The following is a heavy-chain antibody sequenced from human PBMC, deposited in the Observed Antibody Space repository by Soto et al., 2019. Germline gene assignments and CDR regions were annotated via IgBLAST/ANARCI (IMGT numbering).Heavy chain of an antibody. CDR2: ISSSSSTI. J-gene: IGHJ3*02. Sequence: GGSLRLSCAASGFTFSSYSMNWVRQAPGKGLEWVSYISSSSSTIYYADSVKGRFTISRDNAKNSLYLQMNSLGDEDTAGYYCARDDRPDPRPPPAYYYDSSGYYDSSDAFDIWGQGTMVTVSS. D-gene: IGHD3-22*01. CDR1: GFTFSSYS. V-gene: IGHV3-48*02. CDR3: ARDDRPDPRPPPAYYYDSSGYYDSSDAFDI.